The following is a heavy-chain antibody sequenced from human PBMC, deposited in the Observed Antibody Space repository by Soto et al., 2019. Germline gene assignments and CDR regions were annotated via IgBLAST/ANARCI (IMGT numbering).Heavy chain of an antibody. J-gene: IGHJ5*02. V-gene: IGHV3-30*18. CDR2: ISYDGSNK. CDR3: AKGGPSGQIVVVINGP. D-gene: IGHD3-22*01. CDR1: GFTFSSYG. Sequence: PWGSLRLSCAASGFTFSSYGMHWVRQAPGKGLEWVAVISYDGSNKYYADSVKGRFTISRDNSKNTLYLQMNSLRAEDTAVYYCAKGGPSGQIVVVINGPWGQGTLVTVSS.